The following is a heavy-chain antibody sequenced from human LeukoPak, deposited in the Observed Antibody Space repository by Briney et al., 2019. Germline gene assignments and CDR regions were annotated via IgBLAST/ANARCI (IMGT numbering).Heavy chain of an antibody. CDR1: GGSISSGDYY. Sequence: SQTLSLTCTVSGGSISSGDYYWSWIRQPPGKGLEWIGYIYYSGTTYYNPSLKSRVTISVDTSKNQFSLNLSSMTAADTAVYFCARAWSYGDYYFDYWGQGTLVTVFS. CDR3: ARAWSYGDYYFDY. D-gene: IGHD4-17*01. J-gene: IGHJ4*02. CDR2: IYYSGTT. V-gene: IGHV4-30-4*01.